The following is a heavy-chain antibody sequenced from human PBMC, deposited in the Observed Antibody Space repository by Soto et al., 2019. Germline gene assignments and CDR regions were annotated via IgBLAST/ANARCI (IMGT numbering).Heavy chain of an antibody. V-gene: IGHV4-31*03. CDR3: ASGGELSPVDY. CDR2: IYYSGST. J-gene: IGHJ4*02. Sequence: SETLSLTCTVSGGSISSGGYYWSWIRQHPGKGLEWIGYIYYSGSTYYNPSLKSRVTISVDTSKNQFSLKLSSVTAADTAVYYWASGGELSPVDYWGQGTLVTVSS. CDR1: GGSISSGGYY. D-gene: IGHD3-16*02.